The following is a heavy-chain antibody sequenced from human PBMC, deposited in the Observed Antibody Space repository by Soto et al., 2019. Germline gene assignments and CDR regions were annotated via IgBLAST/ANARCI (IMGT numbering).Heavy chain of an antibody. CDR1: GGSISSGGYY. J-gene: IGHJ3*02. CDR3: APARNCGGDCSGFDI. CDR2: IYYSGST. Sequence: SETLSLTCTVSGGSISSGGYYWSWIRQHPGKGLEWIGYIYYSGSTYYNPSLKSRVTISVDTSKNQFSLKLSSVTAADTARYYCAPARNCGGDCSGFDICGPGTMVTVS. D-gene: IGHD2-21*02. V-gene: IGHV4-31*03.